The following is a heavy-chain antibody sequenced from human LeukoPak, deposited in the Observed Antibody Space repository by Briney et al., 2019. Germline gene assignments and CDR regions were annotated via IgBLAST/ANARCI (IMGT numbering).Heavy chain of an antibody. CDR3: ARGNRYCSSTSCYRIWTDYYYGMDV. D-gene: IGHD2-2*02. V-gene: IGHV1-18*01. J-gene: IGHJ6*02. CDR2: ISAYNGNT. Sequence: ASVKVSCKASGYTFTSYGISWVRQAPGQGLEWMGWISAYNGNTNYAQKLQGGVTMTTDTSTSTAYMELRSLRSDDTAVYYCARGNRYCSSTSCYRIWTDYYYGMDVWGQGTTVTVSS. CDR1: GYTFTSYG.